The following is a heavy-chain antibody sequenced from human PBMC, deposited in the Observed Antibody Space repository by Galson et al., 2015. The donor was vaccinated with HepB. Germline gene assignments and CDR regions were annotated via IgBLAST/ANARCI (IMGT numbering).Heavy chain of an antibody. CDR2: ISSSGNYV. V-gene: IGHV3-21*06. J-gene: IGHJ4*02. CDR3: ASQDYAAGAFDY. D-gene: IGHD4-17*01. CDR1: GFTFSNYN. Sequence: SLRLSCAASGFTFSNYNMNWVRQAPGKGLEWVSSISSSGNYVYNVESVKGRFTISRDNTKNSLYLQMNSLRAEDTAVYYCASQDYAAGAFDYWGQGTLVTVSS.